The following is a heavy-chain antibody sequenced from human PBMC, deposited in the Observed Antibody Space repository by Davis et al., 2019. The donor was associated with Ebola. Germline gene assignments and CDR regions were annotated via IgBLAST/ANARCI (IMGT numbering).Heavy chain of an antibody. V-gene: IGHV4-39*01. CDR1: GGSISSSSYY. Sequence: SETLSLTCTVSGGSISSSSYYWGWIRQPPGKGLEWIGSIYYSGSTYYNPSLKSPVTISVDTSKNQFSLKLSSVTATATAVYYYARQPTSYYYDSSGYYTRSYYFDYWGQGTLVTVSS. CDR3: ARQPTSYYYDSSGYYTRSYYFDY. J-gene: IGHJ4*02. D-gene: IGHD3-22*01. CDR2: IYYSGST.